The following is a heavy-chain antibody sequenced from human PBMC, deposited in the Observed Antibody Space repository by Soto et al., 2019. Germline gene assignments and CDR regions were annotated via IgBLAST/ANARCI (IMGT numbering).Heavy chain of an antibody. CDR2: IYYSGST. Sequence: SETLSLTCTVSGGSVSSGDYIWSCLPQSPGKRLEWIAHIYYSGSTNYNPSLKSRATISVDTSKSQVSLTLTSMTAADESLYYCARSPNYYYYGFDVWGQGTAVTVSS. V-gene: IGHV4-61*08. J-gene: IGHJ6*02. D-gene: IGHD3-10*01. CDR1: GGSVSSGDYI. CDR3: ARSPNYYYYGFDV.